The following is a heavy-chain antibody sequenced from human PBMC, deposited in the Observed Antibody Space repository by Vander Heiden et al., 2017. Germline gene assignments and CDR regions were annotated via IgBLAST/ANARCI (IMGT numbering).Heavy chain of an antibody. J-gene: IGHJ4*02. Sequence: QVQLQESGPGLVKPSETLSLTCTVSGGSISSYYWSWIRQPPGKGLEWIGYIYDSGSTNYNPSLKSRVTISVDTSKNQFSLKLSSVTAADTAVYYCARAPSPRASLGFFTRPHFDYWGQGTLVTVSS. CDR3: ARAPSPRASLGFFTRPHFDY. CDR1: GGSISSYY. V-gene: IGHV4-59*01. D-gene: IGHD3-3*01. CDR2: IYDSGST.